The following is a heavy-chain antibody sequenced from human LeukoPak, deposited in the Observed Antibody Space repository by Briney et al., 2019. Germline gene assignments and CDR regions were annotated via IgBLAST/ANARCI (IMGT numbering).Heavy chain of an antibody. J-gene: IGHJ4*02. CDR1: GFTFSTYS. CDR3: TRVGYIDEGIDY. CDR2: ISSNNRYI. Sequence: GGSLRLSCAASGFTFSTYSVNWVRQAPGKGLEWVSSISSNNRYIYYADSVKGRFTISRDNAKNSLYLQMNSLRAEDTAIYYCTRVGYIDEGIDYWGQGTLVTVSS. D-gene: IGHD5-24*01. V-gene: IGHV3-21*01.